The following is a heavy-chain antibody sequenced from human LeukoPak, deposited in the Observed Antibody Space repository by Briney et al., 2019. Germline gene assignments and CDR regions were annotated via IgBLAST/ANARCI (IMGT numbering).Heavy chain of an antibody. D-gene: IGHD2-21*01. CDR1: EFTFSSYS. CDR2: ISSSSSYI. Sequence: GGSLRLSCAASEFTFSSYSMNWVRQAPGKGLEWVSSISSSSSYIYYADSVKGRFTISRDNAKNSLYLQMNSLRAEDTAVYYCARVADRTHAFDIWGQGTMVTVSS. V-gene: IGHV3-21*01. CDR3: ARVADRTHAFDI. J-gene: IGHJ3*02.